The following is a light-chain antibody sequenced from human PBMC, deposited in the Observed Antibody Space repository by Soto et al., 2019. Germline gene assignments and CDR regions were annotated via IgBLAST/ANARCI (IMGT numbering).Light chain of an antibody. CDR1: VLARKY. CDR3: YCATDNIGG. V-gene: IGLV3-27*01. CDR2: KDS. Sequence: SYELTQPSSVSVSPGQTARITCSGDVLARKYARWFQQKSGQAPVLVIYKDSERPSGIPERFSGSSSGTTVTLTISGAQVEDEADYYCYCATDNIGGFGTGTKLTVL. J-gene: IGLJ1*01.